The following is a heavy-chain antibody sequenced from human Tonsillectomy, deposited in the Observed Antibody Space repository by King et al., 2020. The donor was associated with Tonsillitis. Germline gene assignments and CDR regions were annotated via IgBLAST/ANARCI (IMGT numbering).Heavy chain of an antibody. D-gene: IGHD1-26*01. J-gene: IGHJ4*02. CDR2: IDPSDSNT. V-gene: IGHV5-10-1*03. Sequence: QLVQSGAEVKKPGASLRISCEGSGYSFSTYCISWVRQMPGKGLEWMGRIDPSDSNTNYSPSFQGHVTISVDKSISTAYLQWSSLKASDTAMYYCASSIEDFDYWGQGTLVTVSS. CDR1: GYSFSTYC. CDR3: ASSIEDFDY.